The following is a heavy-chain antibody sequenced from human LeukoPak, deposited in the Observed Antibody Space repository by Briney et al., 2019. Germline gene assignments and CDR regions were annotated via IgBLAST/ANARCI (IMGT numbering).Heavy chain of an antibody. Sequence: GGSLRLSCAASEFTFSSYAISWVRQAPGKGRKGVSPISGSGGSTYYADSVKGRFTISRDNSKNTLYLQMNSLRAEDTAVYYCAKVGGGYQLLYDYFDYWGQGTLVTVSS. V-gene: IGHV3-23*01. J-gene: IGHJ4*02. D-gene: IGHD2-2*02. CDR2: ISGSGGST. CDR1: EFTFSSYA. CDR3: AKVGGGYQLLYDYFDY.